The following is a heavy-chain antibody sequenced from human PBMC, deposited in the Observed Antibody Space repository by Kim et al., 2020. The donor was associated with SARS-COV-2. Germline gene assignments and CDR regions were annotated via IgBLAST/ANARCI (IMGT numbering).Heavy chain of an antibody. V-gene: IGHV1-69*13. CDR2: IIPIFGTA. Sequence: SVKVSCKASGGTFSSYAISWVRQAPGQGLEWMGGIIPIFGTANYAQKFQGRVTITADESTSTAYMELSSLRSEDTAVYYCARDRTYIVGATHYFDYWGQGTLVTVFS. CDR1: GGTFSSYA. CDR3: ARDRTYIVGATHYFDY. J-gene: IGHJ4*02. D-gene: IGHD1-26*01.